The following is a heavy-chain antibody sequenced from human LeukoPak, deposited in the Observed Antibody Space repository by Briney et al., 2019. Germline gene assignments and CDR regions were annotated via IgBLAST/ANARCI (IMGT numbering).Heavy chain of an antibody. Sequence: GGSLRLSCAASGFTFSSYAMSWVRQAPGKGLQWVSTISGSGGRTYYADSVKGRFTISRDNSKNTLYLQMNSLRADDTAVYYCARRPGLERYYFDYWGQGTLVTVSS. J-gene: IGHJ4*02. CDR3: ARRPGLERYYFDY. D-gene: IGHD1-1*01. V-gene: IGHV3-23*01. CDR2: ISGSGGRT. CDR1: GFTFSSYA.